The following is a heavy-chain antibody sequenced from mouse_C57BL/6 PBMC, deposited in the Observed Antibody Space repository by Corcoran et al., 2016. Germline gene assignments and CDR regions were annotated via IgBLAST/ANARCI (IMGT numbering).Heavy chain of an antibody. CDR1: GYTFNDHD. J-gene: IGHJ1*03. Sequence: EVQLQQSGPELVKPGAAVKISCKASGYTFNDHDMNWVKQSHGKSLEWIGDINPNNGGTSYNQKFKGKATLTVDKSSSTAYMERRSLTSEDSAVYYWARDGNYGSSFHCYFDVWGTGTTVTVSS. V-gene: IGHV1-26*01. D-gene: IGHD1-1*01. CDR3: ARDGNYGSSFHCYFDV. CDR2: INPNNGGT.